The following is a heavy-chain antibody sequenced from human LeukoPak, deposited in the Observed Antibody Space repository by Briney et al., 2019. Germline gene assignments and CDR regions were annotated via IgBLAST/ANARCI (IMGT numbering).Heavy chain of an antibody. CDR2: IKQDGSEK. J-gene: IGHJ4*02. CDR3: GLVVVPAAQIDY. Sequence: GGSLRLSCAASGFTFSSYWMSWVRQAPGKGLEWVANIKQDGSEKYYVDSVKGRFTISRDNAKNSLYLQMNSLRAEDTAVYPLGLVVVPAAQIDYWGQGTLVTVSS. D-gene: IGHD2-2*01. V-gene: IGHV3-7*01. CDR1: GFTFSSYW.